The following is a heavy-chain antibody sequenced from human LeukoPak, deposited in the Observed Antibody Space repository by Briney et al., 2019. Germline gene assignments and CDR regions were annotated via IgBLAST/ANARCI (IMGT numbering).Heavy chain of an antibody. CDR2: IYYSGST. Sequence: PSETLSLTCTVSGGSLSSGDYYWRWLRQPPGRGLEWIGYIYYSGSTYYNPSLKSRVTISVDTSKNQFSLKLSSVTAADTAVYYCARDGDGYHDYWGQGTLVTVSS. CDR1: GGSLSSGDYY. V-gene: IGHV4-30-4*01. J-gene: IGHJ4*02. D-gene: IGHD5-24*01. CDR3: ARDGDGYHDY.